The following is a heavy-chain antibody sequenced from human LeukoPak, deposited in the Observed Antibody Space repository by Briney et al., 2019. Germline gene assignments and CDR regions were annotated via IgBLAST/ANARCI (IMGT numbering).Heavy chain of an antibody. J-gene: IGHJ4*02. CDR2: IRSKANSYAT. V-gene: IGHV3-73*01. Sequence: GGSLRLSCAASGFTFSGSAMHWVRQASGKGLEWVGRIRSKANSYATTYAASVKGRFTISRDDSKNTANLHMNSLKTEDTAVYYCSRRYNGTTDWGQGTLVTVSS. D-gene: IGHD1-26*01. CDR3: SRRYNGTTD. CDR1: GFTFSGSA.